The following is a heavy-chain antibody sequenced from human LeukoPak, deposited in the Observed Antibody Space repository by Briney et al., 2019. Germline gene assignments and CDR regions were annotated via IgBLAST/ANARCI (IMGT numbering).Heavy chain of an antibody. CDR2: IYTSGST. CDR1: GGFISSYS. D-gene: IGHD6-13*01. V-gene: IGHV4-4*07. J-gene: IGHJ5*02. Sequence: SETLSLTCTVSGGFISSYSWSWIRQDAGKGLEWIGRIYTSGSTNYNPSLKSRVTMSVDTSKNQFSLKLSSVTAADTAVYYCARGVASTGIGWFDPWGQGTLVTVSS. CDR3: ARGVASTGIGWFDP.